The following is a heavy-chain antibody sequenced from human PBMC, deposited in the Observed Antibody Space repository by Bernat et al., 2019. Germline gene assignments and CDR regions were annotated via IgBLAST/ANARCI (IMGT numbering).Heavy chain of an antibody. CDR2: ISGSGGNT. Sequence: EVQLLESGGGLVQPGGSLRLSCAASGFTFSSYAMSWVRQAPGKGLEWVSSISGSGGNTNYADSVKGRFTISRDNSKNTLYLQMNSLRAEDTAVFYCAKDYYYGSGSYSTVFQHWGQGTLVTVSP. V-gene: IGHV3-23*01. D-gene: IGHD3-10*01. J-gene: IGHJ1*01. CDR3: AKDYYYGSGSYSTVFQH. CDR1: GFTFSSYA.